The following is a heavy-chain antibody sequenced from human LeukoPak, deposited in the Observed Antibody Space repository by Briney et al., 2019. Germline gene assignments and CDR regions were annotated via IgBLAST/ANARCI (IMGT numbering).Heavy chain of an antibody. D-gene: IGHD3-22*01. CDR2: VYPGESDS. Sequence: GEPLKISWKGSGYAFIDYWIAWVRQMPGKGLEWMGIVYPGESDSTYSPSLQGQVTFSADKSIRTAYLQWSSLRASDTAMYYCAKYDSSGYIDYWGQGTLVTISS. CDR1: GYAFIDYW. CDR3: AKYDSSGYIDY. V-gene: IGHV5-51*01. J-gene: IGHJ4*02.